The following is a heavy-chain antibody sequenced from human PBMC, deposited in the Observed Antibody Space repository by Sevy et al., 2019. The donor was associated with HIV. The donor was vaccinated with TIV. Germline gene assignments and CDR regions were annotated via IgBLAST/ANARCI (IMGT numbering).Heavy chain of an antibody. J-gene: IGHJ4*02. CDR3: ARDMREILHSAFDY. D-gene: IGHD1-26*01. CDR2: ISYDGRNNK. CDR1: GFRFSDYS. Sequence: GGCLRLSCAASGFRFSDYSMHWVRQAPGKGLEWVAVISYDGRNNKYNVDSVKGRFTISRDNSKNTLFLQMNSLRAEHSAIYYCARDMREILHSAFDYWGQGTLVTVSS. V-gene: IGHV3-30*14.